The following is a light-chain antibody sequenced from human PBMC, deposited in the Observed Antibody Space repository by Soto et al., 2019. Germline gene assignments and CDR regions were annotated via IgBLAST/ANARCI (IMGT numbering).Light chain of an antibody. V-gene: IGKV3-15*01. Sequence: DIVLTQSPGTLSLSPGERATLSCRASQSVRSTSLAWYQQKPGQAPRLLIYGASTRATGIPARFSGSGSGTEFTLTISSLQSEDFAVYYCQQYNNWPPTFGQGTKVDIK. CDR3: QQYNNWPPT. CDR1: QSVRST. J-gene: IGKJ1*01. CDR2: GAS.